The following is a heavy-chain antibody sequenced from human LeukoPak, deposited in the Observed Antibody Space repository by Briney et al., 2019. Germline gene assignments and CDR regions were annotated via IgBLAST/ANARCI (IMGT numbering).Heavy chain of an antibody. CDR1: GYTFTGYY. J-gene: IGHJ5*02. V-gene: IGHV1-2*02. CDR2: IDPNSGGT. Sequence: ASVKVSCKASGYTFTGYYMHWVRQAPGQGLEWMRWIDPNSGGTNYAQKFQGRVTMTRDTSISTTHMELSSLRSDDTAVYYCARARRESSGWYFWFDPWGQGSLVTVSS. D-gene: IGHD6-19*01. CDR3: ARARRESSGWYFWFDP.